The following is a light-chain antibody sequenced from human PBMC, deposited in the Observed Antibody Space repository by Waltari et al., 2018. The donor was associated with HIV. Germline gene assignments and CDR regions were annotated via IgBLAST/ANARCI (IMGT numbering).Light chain of an antibody. CDR1: ISDDGGYNL. J-gene: IGLJ1*01. CDR3: CSYDGSSTFYV. V-gene: IGLV2-23*02. CDR2: EVS. Sequence: QSALTHPASVSGAPGQPFTISCPSTISDDGGYNLVASYQQHPGKAPKLMMYEVSKRPSGVSTRFFASKDGNTASLKIFALQPEDEADYYCCSYDGSSTFYVVGAGTKVTVL.